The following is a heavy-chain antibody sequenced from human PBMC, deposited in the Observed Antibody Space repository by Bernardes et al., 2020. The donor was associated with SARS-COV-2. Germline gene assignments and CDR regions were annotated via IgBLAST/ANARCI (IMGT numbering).Heavy chain of an antibody. CDR3: ARDPGLFFTGSFDS. CDR2: VYHIGST. V-gene: IGHV4-59*01. J-gene: IGHJ4*02. Sequence: SETLSLTCTVSGGSITSSYWSWIRQPPGKGLEWIGYVYHIGSTSYNPSLKSRVTISRDTSNTQFSLKLKSVTAADTALYFCARDPGLFFTGSFDSWGQGT. CDR1: GGSITSSY.